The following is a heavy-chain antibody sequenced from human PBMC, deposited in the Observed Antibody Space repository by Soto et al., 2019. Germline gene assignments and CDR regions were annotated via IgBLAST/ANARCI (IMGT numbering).Heavy chain of an antibody. V-gene: IGHV3-30*04. Sequence: QVQLEESGGGVVQPGRSLRLSCVASGFIFSTYAMYWVRQAPGKGLEWVTFISYEGSKKDYADSVKGRFTISGDNSKNTVYLQMNSLRPEDTAVYYCARNLQFFDWMGFYGMDVWGQGTTVTVSS. D-gene: IGHD3-9*01. J-gene: IGHJ6*02. CDR3: ARNLQFFDWMGFYGMDV. CDR1: GFIFSTYA. CDR2: ISYEGSKK.